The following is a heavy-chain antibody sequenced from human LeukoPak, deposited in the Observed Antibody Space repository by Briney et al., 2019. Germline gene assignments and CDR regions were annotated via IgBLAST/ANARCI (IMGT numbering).Heavy chain of an antibody. Sequence: TLSLTCTVSGGSISGGSYYWSWIRQPPGKGLEWIGYIYYSGSTKYNLSLKSRVTISVDTSKNQLSLKLSSVTAADTAVYYCARGRVFWGQGTLVTVSS. J-gene: IGHJ4*02. CDR3: ARGRVF. V-gene: IGHV4-61*01. CDR1: GGSISGGSYY. CDR2: IYYSGST.